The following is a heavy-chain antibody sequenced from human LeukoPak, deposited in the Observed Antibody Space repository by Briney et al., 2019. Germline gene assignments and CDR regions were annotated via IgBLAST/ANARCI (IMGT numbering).Heavy chain of an antibody. CDR3: ARVQPNWRFYAGDAFDL. CDR2: ISKDRNSI. Sequence: VELGGSLRLSCAASGFTFSEYSMHWVRQTPGRAREGLAVISKDRNSIHYADFLKGRFTISRDNPKNTLFLQMNSLSTEDTAVYYCARVQPNWRFYAGDAFDLWGQGTMVSVSS. V-gene: IGHV3-30*03. J-gene: IGHJ3*01. CDR1: GFTFSEYS. D-gene: IGHD3-16*01.